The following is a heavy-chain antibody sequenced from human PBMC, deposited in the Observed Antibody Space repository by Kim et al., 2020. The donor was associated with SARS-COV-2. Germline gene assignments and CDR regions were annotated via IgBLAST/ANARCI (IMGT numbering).Heavy chain of an antibody. CDR3: ARDPGYYGSGSYRKYYYYGMDV. CDR2: IKQDGSEK. CDR1: GFTFSSYW. J-gene: IGHJ6*02. Sequence: GGSLRLSCAASGFTFSSYWMSWVRQAPGKGLEWVANIKQDGSEKYYVDSVKGRFTISRDNAKNSLYLQMNSLRAEDTAVYYCARDPGYYGSGSYRKYYYYGMDVWGQGTTVTVSS. D-gene: IGHD3-10*01. V-gene: IGHV3-7*01.